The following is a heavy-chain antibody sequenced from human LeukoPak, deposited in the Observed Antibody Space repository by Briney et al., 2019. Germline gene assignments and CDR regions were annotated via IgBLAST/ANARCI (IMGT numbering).Heavy chain of an antibody. D-gene: IGHD2-21*02. J-gene: IGHJ4*02. CDR3: ARVEDVVVTASLDY. CDR2: IRTDGRT. V-gene: IGHV3-74*01. Sequence: PGGCLRLSCAVSGFTFSSYWMHWVRQAPGKGLVWVSRIRTDGRTAYADSVKGRFTISRDNARNTLYLQMNSLRVDDTAVYYCARVEDVVVTASLDYWGQGALVTVSS. CDR1: GFTFSSYW.